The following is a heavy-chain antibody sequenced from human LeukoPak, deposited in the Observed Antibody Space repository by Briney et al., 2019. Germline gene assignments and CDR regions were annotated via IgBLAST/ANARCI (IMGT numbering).Heavy chain of an antibody. D-gene: IGHD6-13*01. Sequence: PGGSLRLSCAASGFTFSSYAMSWVRQAPGEGLEWVSAISGSGGSTYYADSVKGRFTISRDNSKNTLYLQMNSLRAEDTAVYYCAKVIAAAGTWGIDYWGQGTLVTVSS. CDR2: ISGSGGST. CDR1: GFTFSSYA. V-gene: IGHV3-23*01. J-gene: IGHJ4*02. CDR3: AKVIAAAGTWGIDY.